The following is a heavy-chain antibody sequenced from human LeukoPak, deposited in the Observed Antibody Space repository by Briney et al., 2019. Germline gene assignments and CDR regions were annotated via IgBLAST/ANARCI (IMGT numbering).Heavy chain of an antibody. CDR1: GYTFTSYG. J-gene: IGHJ4*02. D-gene: IGHD2-15*01. CDR3: ARVEEVVAATPFDY. CDR2: ISAYNGNT. Sequence: ASVKVSCKASGYTFTSYGISWVRQAPGQGLEWMGWISAYNGNTNYAQKLQGRVTMTTDISTSTAYMELRSLRSDDTAVYYCARVEEVVAATPFDYWGQGTLVTVSS. V-gene: IGHV1-18*01.